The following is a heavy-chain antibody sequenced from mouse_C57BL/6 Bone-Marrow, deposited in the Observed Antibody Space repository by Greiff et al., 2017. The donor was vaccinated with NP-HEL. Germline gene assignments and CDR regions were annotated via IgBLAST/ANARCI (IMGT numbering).Heavy chain of an antibody. J-gene: IGHJ2*01. CDR3: ARHDDGSFDD. D-gene: IGHD2-3*01. CDR1: GFTFSSYG. Sequence: EVKLMESGGDLVKPGGSLKLSCAASGFTFSSYGMSWVRQTPDKRLEWVATISSGGSYTYYPDSVKGRFTISRDNAKNTLYLQMSSRKSEDTAMYDCARHDDGSFDDWGQGTTLTVSS. CDR2: ISSGGSYT. V-gene: IGHV5-6*01.